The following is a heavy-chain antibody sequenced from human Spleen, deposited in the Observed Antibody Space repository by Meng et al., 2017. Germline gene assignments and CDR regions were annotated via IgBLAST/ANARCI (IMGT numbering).Heavy chain of an antibody. CDR2: INHSGST. CDR3: ARGPTTMAHDFDY. V-gene: IGHV4-34*01. D-gene: IGHD4-11*01. J-gene: IGHJ4*02. CDR1: GGAFIDYY. Sequence: GKLTPWGAGLLKPSWPLSLPSVVSGGAFIDYYWSWIRQPTGKGMEWIGEINHSGSTNYNPSLESRATISVDTSQNNLSLKLSSVTAADSAVYYCARGPTTMAHDFDYWGQGTLVTVSS.